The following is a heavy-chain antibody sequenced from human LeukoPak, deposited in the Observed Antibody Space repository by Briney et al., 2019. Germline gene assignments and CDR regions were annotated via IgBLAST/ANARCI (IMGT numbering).Heavy chain of an antibody. Sequence: NASETLSLTCTVSGGSISSSSYYWGWIRQPPGKGLEWIGSIYYSGSTYYNPSLKSRVTISVDTSKNQFSLKLSSVTAADTAVYYCARLEFRYYDSWSGYLGYAFDIWGQGTMVTVSS. J-gene: IGHJ3*02. CDR3: ARLEFRYYDSWSGYLGYAFDI. D-gene: IGHD3-3*01. CDR2: IYYSGST. V-gene: IGHV4-39*01. CDR1: GGSISSSSYY.